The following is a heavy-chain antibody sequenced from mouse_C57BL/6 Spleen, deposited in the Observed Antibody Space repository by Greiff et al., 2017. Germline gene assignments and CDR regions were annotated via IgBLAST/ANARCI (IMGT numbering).Heavy chain of an antibody. CDR3: ARGYYYGSSYFDY. D-gene: IGHD1-1*01. J-gene: IGHJ2*01. CDR1: GFTFSDYG. V-gene: IGHV5-17*01. Sequence: EVHLVESGGGLVKPGGSLKLSCAASGFTFSDYGMHWVRQAPEKGLEWVAYISSGSSTIYYADTVKGRITISIDNAKTTLFQQMTSLRSEDTAMYYCARGYYYGSSYFDYWGQGTTLTVSS. CDR2: ISSGSSTI.